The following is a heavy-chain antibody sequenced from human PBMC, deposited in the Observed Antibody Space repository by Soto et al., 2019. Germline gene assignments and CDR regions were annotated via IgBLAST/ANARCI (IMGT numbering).Heavy chain of an antibody. Sequence: VASVKVSCKASGYTFTSYAMHWVRQAPGQRLEWMGWINAGNGNTKYSQKFQGRVTITRDTSASTAYMELSSLRSEDTAVYYCARASGSYSTPFDYWGQGTLVTVSS. V-gene: IGHV1-3*01. CDR3: ARASGSYSTPFDY. J-gene: IGHJ4*02. CDR2: INAGNGNT. D-gene: IGHD1-26*01. CDR1: GYTFTSYA.